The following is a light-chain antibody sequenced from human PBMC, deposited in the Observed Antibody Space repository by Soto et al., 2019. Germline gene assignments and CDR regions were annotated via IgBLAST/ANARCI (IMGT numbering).Light chain of an antibody. Sequence: EIVLTQSPATLSLSPGERATLSCRASQSVSSNLAWYQQKPGQAPRLLIYGASTRATGIPARFSGSGSGTEFTLTISSLQSDDSAVYFCQHYNNWPWTVGQGTKVDIK. J-gene: IGKJ1*01. CDR2: GAS. V-gene: IGKV3-15*01. CDR1: QSVSSN. CDR3: QHYNNWPWT.